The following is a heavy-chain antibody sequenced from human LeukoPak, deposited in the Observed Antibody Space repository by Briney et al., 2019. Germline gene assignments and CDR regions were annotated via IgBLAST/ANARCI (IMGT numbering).Heavy chain of an antibody. CDR2: ISSSGGST. CDR1: GFTFSGYA. Sequence: PGGSLRLSCAASGFTFSGYAMSWVRQAPGKGLEWVSTISSSGGSTYYADSVKGRFTISRDNSKNTLYLQMNSLRAEDTAVYYCAKVVGATTRGYFDYWGQGTLVTVSS. CDR3: AKVVGATTRGYFDY. V-gene: IGHV3-23*01. D-gene: IGHD1-26*01. J-gene: IGHJ4*02.